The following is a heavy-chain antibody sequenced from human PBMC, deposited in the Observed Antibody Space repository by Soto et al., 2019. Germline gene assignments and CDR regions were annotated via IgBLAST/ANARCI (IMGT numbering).Heavy chain of an antibody. CDR3: ARESHDILTGPPWVWYFDL. V-gene: IGHV4-34*01. J-gene: IGHJ2*01. Sequence: QVQLQQWGAGPLRPLETLSLTCGVSGGSCSGYYWAWIRQSPGKGLEWIGEINDRGSINYNPSLKSRISISVDTSTNHYSLNLRSVTAADTAVYYCARESHDILTGPPWVWYFDLWGRGTLVTVSS. CDR2: INDRGSI. D-gene: IGHD3-9*01. CDR1: GGSCSGYY.